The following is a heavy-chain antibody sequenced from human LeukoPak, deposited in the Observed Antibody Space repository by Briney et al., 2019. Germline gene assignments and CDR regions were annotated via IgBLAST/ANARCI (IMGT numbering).Heavy chain of an antibody. Sequence: SETLSLTCTVSGGSISSSSYYWGWIHQPPGKGLEWIGSIYYSGSTYYNPSLKSRVTISVDTSKNQFSLKLSSVTAADTAVYYCARRAQTYYDFWSGYPTRGYFDYWGQGTLVTVSS. D-gene: IGHD3-3*01. CDR1: GGSISSSSYY. CDR3: ARRAQTYYDFWSGYPTRGYFDY. CDR2: IYYSGST. J-gene: IGHJ4*02. V-gene: IGHV4-39*01.